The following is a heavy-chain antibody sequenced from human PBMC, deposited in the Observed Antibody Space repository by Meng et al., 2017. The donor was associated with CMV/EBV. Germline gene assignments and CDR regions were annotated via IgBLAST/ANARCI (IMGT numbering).Heavy chain of an antibody. D-gene: IGHD3-3*01. CDR2: MNPNSGNT. Sequence: ASVKVSCKASGYTFTSDEINWVRQATGQGLEWMGWMNPNSGNTGYAQKFQGRVTMTRNTSISTAYMELSSLRSEDTAVYYCARGGHSTTIFGVVIYNWFDPWGQGTLVTVSS. V-gene: IGHV1-8*01. J-gene: IGHJ5*02. CDR3: ARGGHSTTIFGVVIYNWFDP. CDR1: GYTFTSDE.